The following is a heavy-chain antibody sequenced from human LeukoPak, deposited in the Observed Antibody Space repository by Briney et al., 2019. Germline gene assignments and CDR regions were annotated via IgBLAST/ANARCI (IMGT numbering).Heavy chain of an antibody. CDR2: IYYSGST. J-gene: IGHJ4*02. CDR3: ARDQGFEGPSGDY. V-gene: IGHV4-59*01. Sequence: SETLSLTCTVSGGSISSYYRSWIRQPPGKGLEWIGYIYYSGSTNYNPSLKSRVTISVDTSKNQFSLKLSSVTAADTAVYYCARDQGFEGPSGDYWGQGTLVTVSS. CDR1: GGSISSYY.